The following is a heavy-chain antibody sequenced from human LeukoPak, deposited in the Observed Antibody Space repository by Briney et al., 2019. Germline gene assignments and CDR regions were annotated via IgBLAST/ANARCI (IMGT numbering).Heavy chain of an antibody. CDR3: ARAHYDSSGYYLNQDLGGGMDV. D-gene: IGHD3-22*01. V-gene: IGHV1-8*01. J-gene: IGHJ6*02. Sequence: ASVKVSCKASGYTFTSYDINWVRQATGQGLEWMGWMNPNSGNTGYAQKFQGRVTMTRNTSISTAYMELSSLRSEDTAVYYCARAHYDSSGYYLNQDLGGGMDVWGQGTTVTVSS. CDR2: MNPNSGNT. CDR1: GYTFTSYD.